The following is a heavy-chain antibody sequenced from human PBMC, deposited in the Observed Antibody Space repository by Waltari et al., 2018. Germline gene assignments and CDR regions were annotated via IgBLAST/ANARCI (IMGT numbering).Heavy chain of an antibody. V-gene: IGHV3-43D*03. CDR2: ISWDGGST. CDR3: AKGGRGFDY. J-gene: IGHJ4*02. CDR1: GSTFDDSA. Sequence: EVQLVESGGVVVQPGGSLRLSWAASGSTFDDSAIHWVRQAPGKGLEWVSLISWDGGSTYYADSVKGRFTISRDNSKNSLYLQMNSLRAEDTALYYCAKGGRGFDYWGQGTLVTVSS.